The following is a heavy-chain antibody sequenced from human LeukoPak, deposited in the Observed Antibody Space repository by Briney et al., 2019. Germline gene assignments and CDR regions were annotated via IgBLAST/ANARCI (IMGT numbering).Heavy chain of an antibody. CDR2: INHSGST. CDR1: GGSIGSYY. J-gene: IGHJ4*02. D-gene: IGHD1-1*01. CDR3: ARGKLERRPFDY. Sequence: SETLSLTCTVSGGSIGSYYWSWIRRPPGKGLEWIGEINHSGSTNYNPSLKSRVTISVDTSKNQFSLKLSSVTAADTAVYYCARGKLERRPFDYWGQGTLVTVSS. V-gene: IGHV4-34*01.